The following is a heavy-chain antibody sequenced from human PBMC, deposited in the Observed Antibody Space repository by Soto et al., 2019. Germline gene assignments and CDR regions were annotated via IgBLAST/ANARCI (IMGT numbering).Heavy chain of an antibody. CDR1: GFTFDDYA. J-gene: IGHJ2*01. D-gene: IGHD2-2*02. V-gene: IGHV3-9*01. Sequence: EVQLVESGGGLVQPGRSLRLSCAASGFTFDDYAMHWVRQAPGKGLEWVSGINWNSDSIAYADSVKGRFTISRDNAKNSLYLQMNSLRAEDTALYYCAKDLGRLYFYWYFDLWGRATLVTVSS. CDR2: INWNSDSI. CDR3: AKDLGRLYFYWYFDL.